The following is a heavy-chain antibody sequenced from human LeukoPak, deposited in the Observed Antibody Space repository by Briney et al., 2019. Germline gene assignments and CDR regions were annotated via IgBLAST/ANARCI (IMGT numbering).Heavy chain of an antibody. D-gene: IGHD1-26*01. V-gene: IGHV5-51*01. CDR3: ARGRGGSYNGDWFDP. CDR1: GYSFTSYW. CDR2: IYPGDSDT. Sequence: GESLKISCKGSGYSFTSYWIGWVRQMPGKGLEWMGIIYPGDSDTRYSPSFQGQVTISAGKSISTAYLQWSSLKASDTAMYYCARGRGGSYNGDWFDPWGQGTLVTVSS. J-gene: IGHJ5*02.